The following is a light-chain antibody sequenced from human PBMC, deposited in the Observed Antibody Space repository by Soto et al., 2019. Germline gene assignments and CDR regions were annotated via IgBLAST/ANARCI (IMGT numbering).Light chain of an antibody. CDR3: RQRFNWPRFT. V-gene: IGKV3-11*01. Sequence: EIVLTQSPATLSLSPGERATLSCRASQSVSSYLAWYQQKPGQAPRLLIYDASNRATVIPARFSGGGSGTDFTLTISSLEPEDFAVYYCRQRFNWPRFTVGQGTKLEIK. CDR2: DAS. J-gene: IGKJ2*01. CDR1: QSVSSY.